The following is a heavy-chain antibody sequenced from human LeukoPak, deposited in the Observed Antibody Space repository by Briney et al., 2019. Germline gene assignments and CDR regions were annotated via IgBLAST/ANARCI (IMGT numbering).Heavy chain of an antibody. J-gene: IGHJ4*02. CDR3: AKDFYYDSSGYPYYFDY. CDR2: ISGSGGST. V-gene: IGHV3-23*01. CDR1: GFTFSSYA. D-gene: IGHD3-22*01. Sequence: TGGSLRLSCAASGFTFSSYAMSWVRQAPGKGLEWVSAISGSGGSTYYADSVKGRFTISRDNSKNTLYLQMNSLRAEDTAVYYCAKDFYYDSSGYPYYFDYWGQGTLVTVSS.